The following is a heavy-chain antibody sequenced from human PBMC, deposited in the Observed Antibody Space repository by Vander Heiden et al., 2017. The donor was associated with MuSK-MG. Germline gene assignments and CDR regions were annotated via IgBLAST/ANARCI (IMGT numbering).Heavy chain of an antibody. CDR1: GFTFSNAW. J-gene: IGHJ4*02. CDR3: TTGYYDYIWGSYRYDY. D-gene: IGHD3-16*02. V-gene: IGHV3-15*01. Sequence: EVQLVESGGGLVKPGGSLRLSCAASGFTFSNAWLSWVRQAPGKGLEWVGRIKSKTDGGTTDYAAPVKGRFTISRDDSKNTLYLQMNSLKTEDTAVYYCTTGYYDYIWGSYRYDYWGQGTLVTVSS. CDR2: IKSKTDGGTT.